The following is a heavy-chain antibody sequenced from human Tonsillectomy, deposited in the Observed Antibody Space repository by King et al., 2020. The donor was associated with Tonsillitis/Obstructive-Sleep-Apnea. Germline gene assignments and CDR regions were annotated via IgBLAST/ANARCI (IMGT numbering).Heavy chain of an antibody. Sequence: VQLQESGPGLVKPSETLSLTCTVSGGSISSYYWSWIRQPPGKGLEWIGYIYYSGSTNYNPSLKSRVTISVDTSKNQFSLKLSSVTAADTAVYYCARGEILVDGMDVWGQGTTVTVSS. J-gene: IGHJ6*02. D-gene: IGHD2-15*01. CDR2: IYYSGST. V-gene: IGHV4-59*01. CDR3: ARGEILVDGMDV. CDR1: GGSISSYY.